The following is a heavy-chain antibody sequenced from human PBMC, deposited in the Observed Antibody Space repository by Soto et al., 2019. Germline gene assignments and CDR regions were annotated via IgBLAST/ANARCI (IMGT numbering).Heavy chain of an antibody. J-gene: IGHJ5*02. CDR1: GYPFTSYH. CDR2: INPSDGRT. D-gene: IGHD4-17*01. V-gene: IGHV1-46*01. Sequence: ASVKVSCKASGYPFTSYHMHWVRQAPGQGLEWMGLINPSDGRTRYARKFEGRVTMTRDTSTTTVYMELSSLRFEDTAVYYCARARDYRFGYNYFDPWGPGNLVTVSS. CDR3: ARARDYRFGYNYFDP.